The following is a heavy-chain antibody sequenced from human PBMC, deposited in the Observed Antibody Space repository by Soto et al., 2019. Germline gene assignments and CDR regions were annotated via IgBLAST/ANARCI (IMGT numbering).Heavy chain of an antibody. V-gene: IGHV3-30*18. J-gene: IGHJ2*01. CDR1: GFIFSNYG. Sequence: QVQLVESGGGVVQPGRSLRLSCAASGFIFSNYGINWVRQAPGKGLEWLAVISYDGNDTYYADSVTGRFTISRDNSKNTLYLQMNSLRDEDKAVYYCAKDRTTFYWYFDLWGRGTLVTVSS. CDR3: AKDRTTFYWYFDL. D-gene: IGHD1-7*01. CDR2: ISYDGNDT.